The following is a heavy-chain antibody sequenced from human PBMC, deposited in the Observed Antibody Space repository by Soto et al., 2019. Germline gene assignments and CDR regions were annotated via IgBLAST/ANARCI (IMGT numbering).Heavy chain of an antibody. J-gene: IGHJ5*02. V-gene: IGHV4-4*07. CDR1: GVTISGTC. Sequence: AESLSLTCSVSGVTISGTCWPWIRQPAGKGLEWIGRIYSSGNTKYNPSLQSRVTMSLDTYNNQFSLRLTSVTAADTAVYYYARGQRVSDWFDPWGQGTLVTVSS. D-gene: IGHD2-2*01. CDR2: IYSSGNT. CDR3: ARGQRVSDWFDP.